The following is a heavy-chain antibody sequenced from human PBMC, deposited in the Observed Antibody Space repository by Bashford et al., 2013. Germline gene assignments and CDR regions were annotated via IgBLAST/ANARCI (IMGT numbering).Heavy chain of an antibody. CDR1: GFTFSSHG. CDR2: MSYDGSNK. CDR3: AKSTTVAGTRFDY. V-gene: IGHV3-30*18. Sequence: GGSLRLSCAASGFTFSSHGMHWVRQAPGKGLEWVALMSYDGSNKYYADSVKGRFTISRNNSKNTLYLQMNSLRPEDTALYYCAKSTTVAGTRFDYWGQGTLVTVSS. D-gene: IGHD6-19*01. J-gene: IGHJ4*02.